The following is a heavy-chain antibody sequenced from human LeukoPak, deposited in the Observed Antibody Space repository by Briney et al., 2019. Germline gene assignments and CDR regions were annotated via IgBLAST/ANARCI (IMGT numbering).Heavy chain of an antibody. J-gene: IGHJ5*02. CDR1: GFTFSNAW. CDR2: IYYSGST. CDR3: ATTINYYDSSGHYYNWFDP. V-gene: IGHV4-59*01. D-gene: IGHD3-22*01. Sequence: GSLRLSCAASGFTFSNAWMSWVRQPPGKGLEWIGYIYYSGSTNYNPSLKSRVTISVDTSKNQFSLRLTSVTAADTAVYYCATTINYYDSSGHYYNWFDPWGQGTLVTVSS.